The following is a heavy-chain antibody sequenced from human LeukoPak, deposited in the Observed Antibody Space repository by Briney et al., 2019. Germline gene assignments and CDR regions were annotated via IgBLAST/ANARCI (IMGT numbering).Heavy chain of an antibody. CDR2: ISYDGSNN. Sequence: GGSLRLSCAASGFTFSSYAMHRVRQAPAKGLEWVALISYDGSNNYYADSVKGRFTISIDNSKSTLSLQMNSLRAEDTAVYYCARDSPRRLRDFWSVHYYYYYGMDVWGQGTTVTVSS. CDR1: GFTFSSYA. D-gene: IGHD3-3*01. CDR3: ARDSPRRLRDFWSVHYYYYYGMDV. V-gene: IGHV3-30-3*01. J-gene: IGHJ6*02.